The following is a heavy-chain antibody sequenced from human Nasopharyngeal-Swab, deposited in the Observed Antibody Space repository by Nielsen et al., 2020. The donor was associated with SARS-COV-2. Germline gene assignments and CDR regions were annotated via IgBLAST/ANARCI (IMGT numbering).Heavy chain of an antibody. Sequence: GESLKISCGSSGFRLSDYWMHWVRQAPGKGLEWVALISYDGTDKYYADSVKGRFTISRDNSKNTLYLQMNSLRPEDTAMYYCARVQADYLSKGSFDHWGQGTLVTVSS. D-gene: IGHD2/OR15-2a*01. CDR1: GFRLSDYW. CDR2: ISYDGTDK. V-gene: IGHV3-30*03. CDR3: ARVQADYLSKGSFDH. J-gene: IGHJ4*02.